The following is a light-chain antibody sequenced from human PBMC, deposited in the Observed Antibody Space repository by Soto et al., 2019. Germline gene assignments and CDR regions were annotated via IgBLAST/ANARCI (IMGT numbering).Light chain of an antibody. CDR3: QPYNNWPLT. J-gene: IGKJ4*01. CDR2: DTS. Sequence: EVVMRQSPATRPVSPGKGATLFCRAIQGIGATLAWYQHKPGQTPRLLIYDTSTRATGVPTRFSGSRSGAEFTLTINSLQSEDFAVYYCQPYNNWPLTFGGGTKVEIK. V-gene: IGKV3-15*01. CDR1: QGIGAT.